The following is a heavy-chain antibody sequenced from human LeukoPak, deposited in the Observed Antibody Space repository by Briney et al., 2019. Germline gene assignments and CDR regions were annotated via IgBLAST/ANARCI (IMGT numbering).Heavy chain of an antibody. CDR2: ISGSGAST. V-gene: IGHV3-23*01. J-gene: IGHJ4*02. D-gene: IGHD3-22*01. Sequence: GGSLRLSCAASGFTFSIYAMSWVRQAPGKGLEWVSAISGSGASTYYADSVKGRFTISRDNSKNTLYLQMNSLRAEDTALYYCAKGSYYDSSGTYYFDYWGQGTLVTVSS. CDR1: GFTFSIYA. CDR3: AKGSYYDSSGTYYFDY.